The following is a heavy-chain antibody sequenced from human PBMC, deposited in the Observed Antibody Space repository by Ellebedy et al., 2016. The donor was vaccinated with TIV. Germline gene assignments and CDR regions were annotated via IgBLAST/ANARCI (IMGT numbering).Heavy chain of an antibody. D-gene: IGHD6-19*01. CDR1: GGTFSNYP. Sequence: AASVKVSCKASGGTFSNYPISWVRQAPGPGLEWMGRIIPVLGIANYAENFQGRVTITADYSTNTAYMELRSLRSEDTAMYYCARDRRIAVAGIDGDAFDVWGQGTLVSVSS. CDR3: ARDRRIAVAGIDGDAFDV. V-gene: IGHV1-69*04. J-gene: IGHJ3*01. CDR2: IIPVLGIA.